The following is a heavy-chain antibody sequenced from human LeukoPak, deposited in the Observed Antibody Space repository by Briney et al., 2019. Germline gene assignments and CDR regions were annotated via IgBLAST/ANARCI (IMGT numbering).Heavy chain of an antibody. Sequence: GASVKVSCKASGGTFSSYAISWVRQASGQGLEWMGGIIPIFGTANYAQKFQGRVTITTDESTSTAYMELSSLRSEDTAVYYCARGAPYQLPDYWGQGTLVTVSS. D-gene: IGHD2-2*01. CDR3: ARGAPYQLPDY. J-gene: IGHJ4*02. CDR1: GGTFSSYA. CDR2: IIPIFGTA. V-gene: IGHV1-69*05.